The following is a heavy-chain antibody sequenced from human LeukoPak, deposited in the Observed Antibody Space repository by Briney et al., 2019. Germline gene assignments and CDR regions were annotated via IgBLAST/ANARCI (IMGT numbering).Heavy chain of an antibody. CDR1: GGSISSYY. J-gene: IGHJ5*02. CDR3: ARGREPYGSGPNWFDP. D-gene: IGHD3-10*01. CDR2: IYYSGST. V-gene: IGHV4-59*01. Sequence: SETLSLTCTVSGGSISSYYWSWIRQPPGKGLEWIGYIYYSGSTNYNPSLKSRVTISVDTSKNQFSLKLSSVTAADTAVYYCARGREPYGSGPNWFDPWGQGTLVTVSS.